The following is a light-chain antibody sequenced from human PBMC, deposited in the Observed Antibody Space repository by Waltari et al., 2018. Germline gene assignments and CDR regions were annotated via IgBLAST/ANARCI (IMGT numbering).Light chain of an antibody. J-gene: IGKJ2*01. V-gene: IGKV3-20*01. Sequence: EIVLTQSPGTLSLSPGERATLSCRASQILSSTYLAWYQQKSGQAPRLLIFGVSNRATCIPDRFSGSGSGTDFTLTINRLEPEDFAVYFCQQYSSSPNTFGQGTKLEI. CDR3: QQYSSSPNT. CDR2: GVS. CDR1: QILSSTY.